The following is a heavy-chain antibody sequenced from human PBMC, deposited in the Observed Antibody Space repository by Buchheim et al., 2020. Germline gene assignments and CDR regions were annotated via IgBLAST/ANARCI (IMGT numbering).Heavy chain of an antibody. CDR1: GFTFSSFG. J-gene: IGHJ4*02. Sequence: EVQLLESGGGLVQPGASLRLSCAASGFTFSSFGMSWVRQAPGKGLEWVSTIIGSGGSTFYADSVKGRFTISRDNSKNTLYLQMSSLRADDTAIYYCARRGRRNCGSTSCPSEYYFDYWGQGTL. D-gene: IGHD2-2*01. CDR2: IIGSGGST. CDR3: ARRGRRNCGSTSCPSEYYFDY. V-gene: IGHV3-23*01.